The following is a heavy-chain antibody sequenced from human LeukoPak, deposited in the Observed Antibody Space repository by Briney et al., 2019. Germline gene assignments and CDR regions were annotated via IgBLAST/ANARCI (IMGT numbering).Heavy chain of an antibody. J-gene: IGHJ4*02. D-gene: IGHD6-13*01. CDR2: IHSDGSST. CDR1: GFTPSSYW. V-gene: IGHV3-74*01. Sequence: GGSLRLSCAASGFTPSSYWRHWVRKAQGKGLIWVSRIHSDGSSTTYADSVKCRFAISRDNAKNTLYLQMNSLRAEDTAVYYCARVESSSSWYIDYWGQGTLVTVSS. CDR3: ARVESSSSWYIDY.